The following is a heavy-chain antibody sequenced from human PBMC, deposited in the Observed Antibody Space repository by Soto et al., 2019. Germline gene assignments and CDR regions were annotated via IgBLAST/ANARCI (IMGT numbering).Heavy chain of an antibody. Sequence: SETLSLTCTVSGGSISSSSYYWGWIRQPPGKGLEWIGSIYYSGSTYYNPSLKSRVTISVDTSKNQFSLKLSSVTAADTAVYYCARQLYCSSTSCSKRGFFDYWGQGTLVTVSS. CDR1: GGSISSSSYY. J-gene: IGHJ4*02. CDR3: ARQLYCSSTSCSKRGFFDY. V-gene: IGHV4-39*01. D-gene: IGHD2-2*01. CDR2: IYYSGST.